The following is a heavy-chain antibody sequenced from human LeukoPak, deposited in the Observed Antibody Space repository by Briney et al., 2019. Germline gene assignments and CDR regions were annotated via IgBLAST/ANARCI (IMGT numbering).Heavy chain of an antibody. CDR1: GGSISSSSYY. CDR3: ARRYYYDSSGYYQGYYFDY. CDR2: IYYSGST. Sequence: PSETLSLTCTVSGGSISSSSYYWGWIRQPPGKGLEWIGSIYYSGSTYYNPSLKSRVTISVDTSKNQFSLKLSSVTAAYTAVYYCARRYYYDSSGYYQGYYFDYWGQGTLVTVSS. V-gene: IGHV4-39*01. D-gene: IGHD3-22*01. J-gene: IGHJ4*02.